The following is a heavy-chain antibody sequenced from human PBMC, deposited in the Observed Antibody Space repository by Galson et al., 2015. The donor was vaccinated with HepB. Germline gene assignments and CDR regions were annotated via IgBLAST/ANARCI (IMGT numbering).Heavy chain of an antibody. CDR3: ARGPYDTSAHIRY. Sequence: SVKVSCKASGYTFTSYYMHWVRQAPGQGLEWMGWISAYNGNTNYAQKLQGRVTMTTDTSTSTAYMELRSLRSDDTAVYYCARGPYDTSAHIRYWGQGTLVAVSS. J-gene: IGHJ4*02. CDR1: GYTFTSYY. CDR2: ISAYNGNT. D-gene: IGHD3-22*01. V-gene: IGHV1-18*04.